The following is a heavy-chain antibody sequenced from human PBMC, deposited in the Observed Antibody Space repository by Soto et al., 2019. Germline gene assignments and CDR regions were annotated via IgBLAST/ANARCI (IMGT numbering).Heavy chain of an antibody. Sequence: QVHLVQSGAEVKKPGAPVKVSCKGSGYTFTSYGSTWVRQAPGQGLEWMGWISAHNGNTDYAQKLQGRVTVTRDTSTSTAYMELRSLRSDDTAVYYCARGRYGDYWGQGALVTVSS. CDR1: GYTFTSYG. CDR2: ISAHNGNT. V-gene: IGHV1-18*01. J-gene: IGHJ4*02. CDR3: ARGRYGDY. D-gene: IGHD1-1*01.